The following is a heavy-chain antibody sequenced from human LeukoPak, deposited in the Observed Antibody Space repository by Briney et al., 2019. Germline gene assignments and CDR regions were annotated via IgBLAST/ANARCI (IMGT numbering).Heavy chain of an antibody. J-gene: IGHJ4*02. CDR3: ASGGMIVVVTPFDY. V-gene: IGHV1-69*13. D-gene: IGHD3-22*01. CDR1: GGTFSSYA. Sequence: SVKVSCKASGGTFSSYAISWVRQAPGQGLEWMGGIIPIFGTANYAQKFQGRVTITADESTSTAYMELSSLRSEDTAVYYCASGGMIVVVTPFDYWGQGTLVTVSS. CDR2: IIPIFGTA.